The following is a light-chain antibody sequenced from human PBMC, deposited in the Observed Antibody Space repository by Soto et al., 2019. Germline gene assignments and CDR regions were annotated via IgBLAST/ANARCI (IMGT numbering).Light chain of an antibody. CDR1: SSDVGGYIY. CDR2: DVT. J-gene: IGLJ1*01. Sequence: QSALTQPASVSGSPGQSITISCTGTSSDVGGYIYVSWYQLHPGKAPKLMIYDVTSRPSGVSYRFSGSKSGNTASLTISGLQAEDEAHYYCSSYQTSSSYVFGTGTKVTVL. CDR3: SSYQTSSSYV. V-gene: IGLV2-14*01.